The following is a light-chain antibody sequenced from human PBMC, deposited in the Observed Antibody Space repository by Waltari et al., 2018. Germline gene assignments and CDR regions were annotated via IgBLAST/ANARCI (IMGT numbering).Light chain of an antibody. CDR2: DAS. Sequence: DIVLTQSPATLSLSPGERATLSCRASQSVSSHLAWYQQKFGQAPRLLMYDASNRATGIPARFSGSGSGTDFTLTISSLEVDDFAVYYCQQRSSWPTFGGGTKVEIK. J-gene: IGKJ4*01. V-gene: IGKV3-11*01. CDR1: QSVSSH. CDR3: QQRSSWPT.